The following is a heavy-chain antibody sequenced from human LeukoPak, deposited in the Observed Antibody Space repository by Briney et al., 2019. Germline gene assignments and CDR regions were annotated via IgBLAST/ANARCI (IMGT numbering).Heavy chain of an antibody. CDR2: MNPNSGIT. Sequence: GASVKVSCKASGYTFTSYDINWVRQATGQGLEWMGWMNPNSGITGYAQKFQGRVTMTRNTSISTAYMELSRLRSDDTAVYYCARDCRHGNYYYYYGMDVWGQGTTVTVSS. CDR3: ARDCRHGNYYYYYGMDV. D-gene: IGHD4-23*01. J-gene: IGHJ6*02. CDR1: GYTFTSYD. V-gene: IGHV1-8*01.